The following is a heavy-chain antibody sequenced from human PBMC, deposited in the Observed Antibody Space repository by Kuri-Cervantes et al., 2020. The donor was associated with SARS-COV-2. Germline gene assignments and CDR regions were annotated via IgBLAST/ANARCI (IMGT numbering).Heavy chain of an antibody. CDR1: GYTLISER. CDR2: ISAYNGNT. Sequence: SVTVSSKAPGYTLISERLSWVRQPPGQGLEWMGWISAYNGNTNYAQKLQGRVTMTTDTSTSTAYMELRSLRCDYTAVYYCARGLAAAGTIEYWGQGTLVTVSS. V-gene: IGHV1-18*01. D-gene: IGHD6-13*01. J-gene: IGHJ4*02. CDR3: ARGLAAAGTIEY.